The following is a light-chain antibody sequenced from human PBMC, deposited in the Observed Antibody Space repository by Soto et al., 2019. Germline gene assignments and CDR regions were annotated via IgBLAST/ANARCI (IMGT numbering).Light chain of an antibody. CDR1: SSDVGAYNY. Sequence: QSALTQPASVSGSPGQSINISCTGTSSDVGAYNYVSWYQQHPGKVPKLMIYDVSDRPSGVSNRFSGSKSGNTASLTISGLQAEDEADYYCSSFTRSNSYVFGTGTKVTVL. J-gene: IGLJ1*01. CDR3: SSFTRSNSYV. CDR2: DVS. V-gene: IGLV2-14*03.